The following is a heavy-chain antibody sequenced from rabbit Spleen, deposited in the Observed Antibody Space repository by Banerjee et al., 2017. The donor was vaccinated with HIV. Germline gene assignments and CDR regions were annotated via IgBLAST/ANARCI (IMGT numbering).Heavy chain of an antibody. D-gene: IGHD6-1*01. CDR1: GFDFSTYS. CDR3: VREAGYGGYGDANL. CDR2: IVPIFGVA. Sequence: QLVESGGGLVQPGGSLKLSCKASGFDFSTYSMSWVRQAPGKGLEWIGYIVPIFGVAYSANWVNGRFTITSHDAQNTVSLQLNSLTAADTATYFCVREAGYGGYGDANLWGPGTLVTVS. J-gene: IGHJ4*01. V-gene: IGHV1S7*01.